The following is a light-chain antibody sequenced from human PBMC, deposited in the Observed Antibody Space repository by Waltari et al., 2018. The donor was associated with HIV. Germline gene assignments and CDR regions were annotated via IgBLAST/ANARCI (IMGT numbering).Light chain of an antibody. Sequence: DIQLTQSPSFLSASVGDRVTITCRARQNMYSYLAWDHQKPGRAPQVLIYATSTLQRGGPSRFSGSGSGTEFALTITNLQPDDFATYYCQQVNGYPLTFGGGTTVEI. CDR2: ATS. V-gene: IGKV1-9*01. CDR1: QNMYSY. CDR3: QQVNGYPLT. J-gene: IGKJ4*01.